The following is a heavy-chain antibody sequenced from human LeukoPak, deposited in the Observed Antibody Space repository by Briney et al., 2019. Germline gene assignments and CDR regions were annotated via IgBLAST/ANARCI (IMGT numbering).Heavy chain of an antibody. CDR1: GFTFGDYA. V-gene: IGHV3-49*04. J-gene: IGHJ4*02. D-gene: IGHD1-26*01. CDR3: TRDGSI. Sequence: PGRSLRLSCTASGFTFGDYAMSWARQAPGKGLEWVGFIRSKASGGTTEYAASVKGRFTISRDDSKSIAYLQMNSLKTEDTAVYYCTRDGSIWGQGTLVTVSS. CDR2: IRSKASGGTT.